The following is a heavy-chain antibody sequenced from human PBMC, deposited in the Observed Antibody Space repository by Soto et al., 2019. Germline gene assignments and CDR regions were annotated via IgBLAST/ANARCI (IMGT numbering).Heavy chain of an antibody. Sequence: ESGGGLVKPGGSLRLSCAASGFTFSSYSMNWVRQAPGKGLEWVSSISSSSSYIYYADSVKGRFTISRDNAKNSLYLQMNSLRAEDTAVYYCARAAYCGGDCSADAFDIWGQGTMVTVSS. CDR1: GFTFSSYS. CDR3: ARAAYCGGDCSADAFDI. CDR2: ISSSSSYI. D-gene: IGHD2-21*02. V-gene: IGHV3-21*01. J-gene: IGHJ3*02.